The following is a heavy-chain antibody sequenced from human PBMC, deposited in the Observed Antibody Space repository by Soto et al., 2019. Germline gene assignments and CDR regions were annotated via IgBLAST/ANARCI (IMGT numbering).Heavy chain of an antibody. D-gene: IGHD6-13*01. J-gene: IGHJ6*02. Sequence: PGESLKISCKGSGYSFTSYWISWVRQMPGKGLGWRGRIDPSDSYTNYSPSFHGHVTISADKSISTAYLQWSSLKASDTAMYYCASLAAAADYYYYGMDVWGQGTTVTVSS. CDR1: GYSFTSYW. CDR3: ASLAAAADYYYYGMDV. V-gene: IGHV5-10-1*01. CDR2: IDPSDSYT.